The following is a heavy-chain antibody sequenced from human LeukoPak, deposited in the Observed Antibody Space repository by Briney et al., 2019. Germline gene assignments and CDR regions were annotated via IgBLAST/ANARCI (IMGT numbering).Heavy chain of an antibody. V-gene: IGHV3-30*02. J-gene: IGHJ3*02. D-gene: IGHD1-26*01. CDR1: GFTFSSYG. Sequence: GALRLSCAASGFTFSSYGMHWVRQAPGKGLEWVAFIRYDGSNKYYADSVKGRFTISRDNAKNSLYLQMNSLRAEDTAVYYCARVSGGSYYDAFDIWGQGTMVTVSS. CDR3: ARVSGGSYYDAFDI. CDR2: IRYDGSNK.